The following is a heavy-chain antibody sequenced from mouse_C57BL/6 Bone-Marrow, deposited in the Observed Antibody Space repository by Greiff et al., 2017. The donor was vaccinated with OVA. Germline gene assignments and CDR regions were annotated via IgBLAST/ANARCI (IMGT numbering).Heavy chain of an antibody. CDR2: IDPANGNT. V-gene: IGHV14-3*01. Sequence: VHVKQSVAELVRPGASVQLSCTASGFNITNSYMHWVKQRPEPGLEWIGRIDPANGNTKYDPKFQGKATITADTSSNTAYMQLSSLKSEDTAVSYCARSGSGPDYWGKGTTLTVSS. CDR3: ARSGSGPDY. J-gene: IGHJ2*01. CDR1: GFNITNSY. D-gene: IGHD3-1*01.